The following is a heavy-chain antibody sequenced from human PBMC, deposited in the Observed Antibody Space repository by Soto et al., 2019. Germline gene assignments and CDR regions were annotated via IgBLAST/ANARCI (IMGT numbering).Heavy chain of an antibody. Sequence: GGSLRLSCAASGFTFTSYSMNCVRQAPGKGLEWVSSISSSSSYIYYADSVTGRFTISRDNAKNSLYLQMNSLRAEDTAVYYCAKTTSGPPIAACNYCFDYWGQGTLVTVSS. CDR2: ISSSSSYI. V-gene: IGHV3-21*01. J-gene: IGHJ4*02. D-gene: IGHD6-13*01. CDR3: AKTTSGPPIAACNYCFDY. CDR1: GFTFTSYS.